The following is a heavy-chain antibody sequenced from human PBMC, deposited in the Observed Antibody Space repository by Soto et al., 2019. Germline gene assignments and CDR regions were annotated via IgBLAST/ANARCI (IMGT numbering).Heavy chain of an antibody. J-gene: IGHJ6*02. D-gene: IGHD3-10*01. CDR1: GFTFSTYR. Sequence: EVQLVESGGGLVQPGGSLRLSCAASGFTFSTYRTHWVRQAPGKGLEWVSYISSDTSNIAYADSVKGRFTISRDNAKNSLFLQMNSLRAEDTAVYYCATYYGSGSYFPDHYYYGMDVWGQGTTVTVSS. CDR3: ATYYGSGSYFPDHYYYGMDV. CDR2: ISSDTSNI. V-gene: IGHV3-48*01.